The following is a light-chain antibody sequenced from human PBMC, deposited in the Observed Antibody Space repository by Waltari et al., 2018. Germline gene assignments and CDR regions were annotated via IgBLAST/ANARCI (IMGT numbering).Light chain of an antibody. CDR2: EGS. CDR3: MQSLDLRT. CDR1: QGLLLSDGRTF. J-gene: IGKJ1*01. Sequence: DIVLTQTPLSLSVTPGQPAFISCKSSQGLLLSDGRTFMYWYVQKAGQSPQLLIYEGSKRFSGVPDRFSCSGSGTEFTLHITRVEADDVGVYFCMQSLDLRTFGQGTRVEVK. V-gene: IGKV2D-29*02.